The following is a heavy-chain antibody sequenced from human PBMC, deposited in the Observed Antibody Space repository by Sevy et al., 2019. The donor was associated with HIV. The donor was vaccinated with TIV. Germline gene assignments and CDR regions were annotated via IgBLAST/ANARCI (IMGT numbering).Heavy chain of an antibody. CDR3: ASQRGGYERLYYFDS. CDR1: GFTYS. J-gene: IGHJ4*02. Sequence: GGSLRLSCVASGFTYSMNWVRQAPGKGLEWVSYSSDSSATIHYADCVKGRFTISRDNAKNSLYLQMNTLRAEDTAVYYCASQRGGYERLYYFDSWGQGTLVTVSS. CDR2: SSDSSATI. V-gene: IGHV3-48*01. D-gene: IGHD5-12*01.